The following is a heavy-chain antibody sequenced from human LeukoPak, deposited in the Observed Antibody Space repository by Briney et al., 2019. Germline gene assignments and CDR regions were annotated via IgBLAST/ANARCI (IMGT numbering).Heavy chain of an antibody. CDR2: ISGSGGST. D-gene: IGHD6-19*01. J-gene: IGHJ4*02. Sequence: GGSLRLSCAASGFTFSSYAMSWVRQAPGKGLEWVSAISGSGGSTYYADSVKGRFTISRDNPKNTLYLQMNSLRAEDTAVYYCARENTIGIAVAGYFDYWGQGTLVTVSS. CDR1: GFTFSSYA. V-gene: IGHV3-23*01. CDR3: ARENTIGIAVAGYFDY.